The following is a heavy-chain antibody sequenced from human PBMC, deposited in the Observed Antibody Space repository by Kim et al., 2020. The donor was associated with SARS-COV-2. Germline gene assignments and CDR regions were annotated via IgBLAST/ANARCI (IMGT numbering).Heavy chain of an antibody. CDR2: ISYDGSNK. CDR1: GFTFSSYA. J-gene: IGHJ4*02. CDR3: ARVLPVHSTPPPLDY. V-gene: IGHV3-30*04. Sequence: GGSLRLSCAASGFTFSSYAMHWVRQAPGKGLEWVAVISYDGSNKYYADSVKGRFTISRDNSKNTPYLQMNSLRAEDTAVYYCARVLPVHSTPPPLDYWGQGTLVTVSS. D-gene: IGHD6-13*01.